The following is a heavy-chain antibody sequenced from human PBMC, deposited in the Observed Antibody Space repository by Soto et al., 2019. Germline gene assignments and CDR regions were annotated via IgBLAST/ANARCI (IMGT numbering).Heavy chain of an antibody. D-gene: IGHD1-26*01. V-gene: IGHV1-58*01. Sequence: ASVKVSCKASGFTFTSSAVQWVRQARGQRLEWIGWIVVGSGNTNYAQKFQERVTITRDMSTSTAYMELSSLRSEDTAAYYCAAGAYSGSYYYYYGMDVWGQGTTVTVSS. CDR3: AAGAYSGSYYYYYGMDV. CDR2: IVVGSGNT. CDR1: GFTFTSSA. J-gene: IGHJ6*02.